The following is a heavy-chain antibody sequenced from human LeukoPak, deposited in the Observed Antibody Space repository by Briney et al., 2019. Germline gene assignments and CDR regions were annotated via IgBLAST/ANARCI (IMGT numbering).Heavy chain of an antibody. CDR2: SYHSGST. CDR3: ARDSTVRRWYFDL. Sequence: SETLSLTCEVSGASISSSHWWTWVRQSPGKGLEWIGESYHSGSTDYNPSLKSRVTISVDKSKNQFSLKLSHVTAADTAVYYCARDSTVRRWYFDLWGRGTLVTVSS. D-gene: IGHD4-17*01. V-gene: IGHV4-4*02. CDR1: GASISSSHW. J-gene: IGHJ2*01.